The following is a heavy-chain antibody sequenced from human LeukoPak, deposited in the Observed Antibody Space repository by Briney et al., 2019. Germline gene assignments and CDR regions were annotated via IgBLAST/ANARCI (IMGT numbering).Heavy chain of an antibody. D-gene: IGHD1-26*01. Sequence: ASVKVSCKASGGTFCSYVISWVRQAPGQGLEWMGRIIPAFRTTVFAQRFQGRVTMTTDESTSAAYLDLSSLTFDDTAVYYCARSGSKSWGYFESWGQGTLVTVSS. CDR2: IIPAFRTT. J-gene: IGHJ4*02. V-gene: IGHV1-69*05. CDR3: ARSGSKSWGYFES. CDR1: GGTFCSYV.